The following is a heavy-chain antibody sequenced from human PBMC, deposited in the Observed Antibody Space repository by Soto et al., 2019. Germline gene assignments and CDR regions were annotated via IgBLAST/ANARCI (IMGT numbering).Heavy chain of an antibody. V-gene: IGHV3-23*01. CDR3: AKGGYYSLFDI. CDR2: ISGSGGRT. D-gene: IGHD3-16*01. Sequence: PGGSLRLSCVASGFPFSSYAMSWVRQTPGKGLEWASGISGSGGRTYYAASVKGRFTISRDNSNNTLSLQMHILRVEDTAVYFCAKGGYYSLFDIWGQGTMVTVSS. J-gene: IGHJ3*02. CDR1: GFPFSSYA.